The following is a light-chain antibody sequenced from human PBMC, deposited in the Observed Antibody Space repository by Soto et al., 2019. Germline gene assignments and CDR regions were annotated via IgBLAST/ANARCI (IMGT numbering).Light chain of an antibody. CDR1: SSDVGAYTS. CDR3: SSYASGNTHV. V-gene: IGLV2-14*01. CDR2: EVS. Sequence: QSALTQPASVSGSPGQSITISCTGTSSDVGAYTSVSWYQQHPGKAPKLMIYEVSNRPSGVSNRFSGSKSGNTASLTISGLQAEDEADYYCSSYASGNTHVFGTGTKLTVL. J-gene: IGLJ1*01.